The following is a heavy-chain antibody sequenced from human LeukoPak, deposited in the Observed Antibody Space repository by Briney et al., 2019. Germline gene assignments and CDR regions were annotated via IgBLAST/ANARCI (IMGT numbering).Heavy chain of an antibody. V-gene: IGHV4-39*07. CDR3: ARDKWEPRYAFDI. J-gene: IGHJ3*02. CDR1: GVSISSSNSY. CDR2: IYYSGNT. Sequence: PSETLSLTCAVSGVSISSSNSYWGWIRQPPGKGLEWIGSIYYSGNTYYNASLKSRVTISVDTSKNQFSLKVTSVTAADTAVYYCARDKWEPRYAFDIWGQGTMVTVSS. D-gene: IGHD1-26*01.